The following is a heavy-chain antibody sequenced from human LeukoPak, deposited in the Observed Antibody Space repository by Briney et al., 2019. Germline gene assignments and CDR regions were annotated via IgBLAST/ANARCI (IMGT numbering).Heavy chain of an antibody. CDR1: GGSFSGYY. Sequence: SETLSLTCAVYGGSFSGYYWSWIRQPPGKGLEWIGEINHSGSTNYNPSLKSRVTISVDTSKNQFSLKLSSVTAADTAVYYCARGLFPRSRYFDCWGQGTLVTVSS. V-gene: IGHV4-34*01. J-gene: IGHJ4*02. D-gene: IGHD1-14*01. CDR2: INHSGST. CDR3: ARGLFPRSRYFDC.